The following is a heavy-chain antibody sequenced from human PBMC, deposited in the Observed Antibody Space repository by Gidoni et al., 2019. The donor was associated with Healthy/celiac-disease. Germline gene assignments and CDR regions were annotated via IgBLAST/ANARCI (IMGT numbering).Heavy chain of an antibody. J-gene: IGHJ4*02. CDR3: TKDAWDRSKSVY. CDR2: IYHDGDT. V-gene: IGHV4-38-2*02. CDR1: AYSIDTDFY. D-gene: IGHD4-4*01. Sequence: QLQESGPGRVKPSETLSLTCAVSAYSIDTDFYWSWSRQSPGKGLEWIGSIYHDGDTYYNSSLKSRITISIDRSKKQCSLNMRSVTAADTARYYCTKDAWDRSKSVYWGRGTLVTVSS.